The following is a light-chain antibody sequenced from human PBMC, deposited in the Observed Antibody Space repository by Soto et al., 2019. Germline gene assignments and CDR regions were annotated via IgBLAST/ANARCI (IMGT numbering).Light chain of an antibody. Sequence: QSVLTQPPSVSGAPGQGVTISCTGSSSSIGAGYDVHWYQQVPGTAPKLLIYGINNRPSGVPDRFSGSKSGTSASLAITGLQAEDEADYYCQSYDSYLSHFYVFGTGTKVTVL. CDR1: SSSIGAGYD. J-gene: IGLJ1*01. CDR3: QSYDSYLSHFYV. V-gene: IGLV1-40*01. CDR2: GIN.